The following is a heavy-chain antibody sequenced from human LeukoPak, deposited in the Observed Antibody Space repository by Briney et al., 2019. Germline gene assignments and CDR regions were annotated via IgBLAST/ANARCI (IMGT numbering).Heavy chain of an antibody. J-gene: IGHJ4*02. CDR2: AYGDGSNK. CDR1: GFTFSTYG. D-gene: IGHD3-22*01. CDR3: ATGSGYYYGH. V-gene: IGHV3-33*01. Sequence: PGGSLRLSCAASGFTFSTYGMHWVRQAPGKGLEWVAVAYGDGSNKFYADSVKGRFTISKDISKNTLYVQMNSLRAEDTAVYYCATGSGYYYGHWGQGTLVTVSS.